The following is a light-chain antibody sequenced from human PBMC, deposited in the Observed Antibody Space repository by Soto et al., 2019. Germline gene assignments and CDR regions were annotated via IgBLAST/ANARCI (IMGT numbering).Light chain of an antibody. CDR1: SADLGADNY. V-gene: IGLV2-14*01. Sequence: QSVLTQPASVSGSPGQSITISCTATSADLGADNYVSWYQQHPGKAPKLMFYEVNKRPSGVSNRFSASKSGNTASLTISGLQPEDEADYYCSSFTRTNTWVFGGGTKLTVL. CDR2: EVN. CDR3: SSFTRTNTWV. J-gene: IGLJ3*02.